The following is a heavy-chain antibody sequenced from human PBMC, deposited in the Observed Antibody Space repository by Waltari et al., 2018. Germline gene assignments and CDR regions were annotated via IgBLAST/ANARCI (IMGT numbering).Heavy chain of an antibody. CDR2: ISSSSSTI. J-gene: IGHJ4*02. CDR3: ARDSSSSPPPNYFDY. D-gene: IGHD6-6*01. Sequence: EVQLVESGGGLVQPGGSLRLSCAASGFTFSSYSMNWVRQAPGKGLEWVSYISSSSSTIYDADSVKGRFTISRDNAKNSLYLQMNSLRAEDTAVYYCARDSSSSPPPNYFDYWGQGTLVTVSS. V-gene: IGHV3-48*04. CDR1: GFTFSSYS.